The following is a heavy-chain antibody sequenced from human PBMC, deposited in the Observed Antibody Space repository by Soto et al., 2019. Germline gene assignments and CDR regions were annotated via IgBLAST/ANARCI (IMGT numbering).Heavy chain of an antibody. J-gene: IGHJ4*02. CDR2: ISGDGNDK. Sequence: QVQRVESGGGVVQPGRSLRLSCTASGFIFRNFGMHWVRRAPGKGLEWVAVISGDGNDKYYPDSMKGRFTISRDNFNNTLYLQLNSLRPEDTAVYHCVQGASTAHQPLDSWGQGVLVTVSS. D-gene: IGHD1-26*01. CDR1: GFIFRNFG. CDR3: VQGASTAHQPLDS. V-gene: IGHV3-30*03.